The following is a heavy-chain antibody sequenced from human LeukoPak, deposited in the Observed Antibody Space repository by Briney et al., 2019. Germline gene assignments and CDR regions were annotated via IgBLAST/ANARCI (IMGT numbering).Heavy chain of an antibody. CDR3: ARRPFDTILGVADYYFDY. D-gene: IGHD3-3*01. J-gene: IGHJ4*02. V-gene: IGHV4-30-4*08. CDR1: GGSISSGDYY. CDR2: IYSSGST. Sequence: SETLSLTCTVSGGSISSGDYYWSWVRQPPGKGLEWIGYIYSSGSTYYSPSLKSRVTISVDTSKNQFSLRLSSVTAADTAVYYCARRPFDTILGVADYYFDYWGQGTLVTVSS.